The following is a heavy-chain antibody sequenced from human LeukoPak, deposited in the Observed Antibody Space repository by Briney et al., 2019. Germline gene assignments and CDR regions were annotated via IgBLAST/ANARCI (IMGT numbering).Heavy chain of an antibody. CDR3: ARGQKVTIFGVVAGFDP. J-gene: IGHJ5*02. Sequence: GASVKVFCKASGYTFTSYYMHWVRQAPGQGLEWMGIINPSGGSTSYARKFQGRVTMTRDTSTSTVYMELSSLRSEDTAVYYCARGQKVTIFGVVAGFDPWGQGTLVTVSS. V-gene: IGHV1-46*01. D-gene: IGHD3-3*01. CDR2: INPSGGST. CDR1: GYTFTSYY.